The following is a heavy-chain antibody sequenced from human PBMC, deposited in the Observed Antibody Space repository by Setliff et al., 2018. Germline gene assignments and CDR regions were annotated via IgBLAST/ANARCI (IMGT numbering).Heavy chain of an antibody. CDR2: VYYNGMA. Sequence: PSETLSLTCTVSGGSISTYYWSWIRQPPGKGLEYIGFVYYNGMADYSPSLKSRVTVSIDTSKSQFSLNLRSVTAADTAVYYCARGGTFRYFDYWGQGTPVIVSS. J-gene: IGHJ4*02. V-gene: IGHV4-59*01. D-gene: IGHD5-12*01. CDR1: GGSISTYY. CDR3: ARGGTFRYFDY.